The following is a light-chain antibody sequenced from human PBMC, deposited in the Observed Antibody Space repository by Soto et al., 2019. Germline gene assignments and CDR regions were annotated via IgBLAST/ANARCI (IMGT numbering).Light chain of an antibody. Sequence: DIVMTQSPDSLAVSLGERATINCKSSQSVLYSSNNKNYLAWYQQKPGQPPKLLIYWASTRESGVPDRFSGSGSGTDFTLTISSLQAEEVAVYYCQQWGLTFGGGTKVEIK. J-gene: IGKJ4*01. CDR1: QSVLYSSNNKNY. CDR3: QQWGLT. CDR2: WAS. V-gene: IGKV4-1*01.